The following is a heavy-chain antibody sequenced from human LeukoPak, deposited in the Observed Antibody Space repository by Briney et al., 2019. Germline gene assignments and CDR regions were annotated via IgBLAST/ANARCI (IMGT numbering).Heavy chain of an antibody. CDR1: GGSFSGYY. CDR2: INHSGST. J-gene: IGHJ4*02. Sequence: PSETLSLTCAVYGGSFSGYYWSWIRQPPGKGLEWIGEINHSGSTNYNPSLKSRVTISVDTSKNQFSLKLSSVTAADTAVYYCARENVVAARGFDYWGQGTLVTVSS. D-gene: IGHD6-6*01. CDR3: ARENVVAARGFDY. V-gene: IGHV4-34*01.